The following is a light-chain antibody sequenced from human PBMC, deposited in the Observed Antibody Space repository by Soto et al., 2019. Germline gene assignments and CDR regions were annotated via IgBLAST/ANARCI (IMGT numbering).Light chain of an antibody. Sequence: DIQMTQSPSSLSASVGDRVTITCRASQTIINYLSWYQQKPGKAPKLLIYTTSVLQSGDPSRFSGSGSGTDFTLTISSLQPDDFATYYCQQSFSTLTFGPGTKVNIK. CDR2: TTS. CDR1: QTIINY. CDR3: QQSFSTLT. V-gene: IGKV1-39*01. J-gene: IGKJ3*01.